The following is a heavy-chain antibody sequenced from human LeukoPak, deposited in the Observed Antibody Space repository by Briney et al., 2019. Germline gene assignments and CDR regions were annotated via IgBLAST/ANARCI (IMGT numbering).Heavy chain of an antibody. CDR2: IKQDGSET. CDR3: ARDSSESYGKFDY. D-gene: IGHD6-19*01. J-gene: IGHJ4*02. CDR1: GFTFTTYW. V-gene: IGHV3-7*01. Sequence: GGSLRLSCAASGFTFTTYWMSWVRQAPGKGLEWVANIKQDGSETYYLDSVKGRFTISRDNAKNSLYLQMNSLRAEDTAVYYCARDSSESYGKFDYWGQGTLVTVSS.